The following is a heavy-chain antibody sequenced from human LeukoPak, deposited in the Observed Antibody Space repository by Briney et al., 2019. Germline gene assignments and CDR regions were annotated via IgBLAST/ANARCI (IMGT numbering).Heavy chain of an antibody. CDR1: GYTFTSYA. Sequence: ASVKVSCKASGYTFTSYAMNWVRQAPGQGLEWMGWINTNTGNPTYAQGFTGRFVFSLDTSVSTAYLQISSLKAEDTAVYYCARGVPEGLGSGRAYNWFDPWGQGTLVTVSS. CDR2: INTNTGNP. J-gene: IGHJ5*02. D-gene: IGHD3-10*01. CDR3: ARGVPEGLGSGRAYNWFDP. V-gene: IGHV7-4-1*02.